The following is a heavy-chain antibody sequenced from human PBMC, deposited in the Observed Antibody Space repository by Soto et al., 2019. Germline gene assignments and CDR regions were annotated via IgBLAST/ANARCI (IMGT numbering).Heavy chain of an antibody. CDR3: ARHKSYFDS. Sequence: EVQVVEAGGGLVKPGGSLRLSCAASGFTFSTYTMNWVRQAPGKGLEWVSSIRSRSTYIYYADSVKGRFTISRDNAKNSLYLEMNSLRAEDTAVYYCARHKSYFDSWGRGTLVTVSS. CDR2: IRSRSTYI. V-gene: IGHV3-21*01. J-gene: IGHJ4*02. CDR1: GFTFSTYT.